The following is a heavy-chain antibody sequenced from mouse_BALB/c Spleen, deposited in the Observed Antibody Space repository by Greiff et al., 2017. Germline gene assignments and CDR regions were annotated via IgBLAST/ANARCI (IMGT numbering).Heavy chain of an antibody. CDR3: ARSPYYYGSSYYFDY. Sequence: EVQLQQSGAELVKPGASVKLSCTASGFNIKDTYMHWVKQRPEQGLEWIGRIDPANGNTKYDPKFQGKATITADTSSNTAYLQLSSLTSEDTAVYYCARSPYYYGSSYYFDYWGQGTTLTVSS. V-gene: IGHV14-3*02. J-gene: IGHJ2*01. D-gene: IGHD1-1*01. CDR1: GFNIKDTY. CDR2: IDPANGNT.